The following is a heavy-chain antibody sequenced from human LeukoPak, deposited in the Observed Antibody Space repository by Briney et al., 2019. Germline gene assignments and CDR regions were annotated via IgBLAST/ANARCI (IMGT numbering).Heavy chain of an antibody. CDR2: IYYSGGT. Sequence: KSSETLSLTCTVSGGSTSSNYWSWIRQPPGKGLEWIGYIYYSGGTNYNPSLKSRVIISRNTSKNQFSLKLTSVTAADTAVYYCARQTHYTPAFDYWGQGTLVTVSS. D-gene: IGHD2-15*01. CDR3: ARQTHYTPAFDY. J-gene: IGHJ4*02. CDR1: GGSTSSNY. V-gene: IGHV4-59*08.